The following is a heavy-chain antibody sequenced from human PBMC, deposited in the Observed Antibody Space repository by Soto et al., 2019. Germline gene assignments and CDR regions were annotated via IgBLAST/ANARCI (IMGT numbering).Heavy chain of an antibody. CDR1: GGSFRDSF. Sequence: SETLSLTCDVSGGSFRDSFWTWLRQPPGRGLEWIGEINHSGYTNYNPSLKGRLTISVDASKSQFSLNLRSVTAADTAVYYCARNVVGPTHYFDPWGQGTQVTVSS. D-gene: IGHD1-26*01. CDR3: ARNVVGPTHYFDP. V-gene: IGHV4-34*01. J-gene: IGHJ4*02. CDR2: INHSGYT.